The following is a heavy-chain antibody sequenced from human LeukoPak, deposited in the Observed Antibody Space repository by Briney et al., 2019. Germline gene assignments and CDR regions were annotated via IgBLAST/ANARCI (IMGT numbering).Heavy chain of an antibody. CDR1: GFTFSIYG. J-gene: IGHJ3*02. Sequence: GGSLRLSCAASGFTFSIYGMHWVRQAPGKGLEWVAVIWYDGSNKYYADSVKGRFTISRDNSKNTLYLQMNSLRAEDTAVYYCAKPYYDSSDYYLDDAFDIWGQGTMVTVSS. CDR3: AKPYYDSSDYYLDDAFDI. V-gene: IGHV3-33*06. D-gene: IGHD3-22*01. CDR2: IWYDGSNK.